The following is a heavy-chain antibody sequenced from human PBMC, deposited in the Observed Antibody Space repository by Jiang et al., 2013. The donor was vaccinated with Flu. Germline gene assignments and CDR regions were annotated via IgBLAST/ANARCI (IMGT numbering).Heavy chain of an antibody. CDR1: GFTFRSSA. CDR2: IFNNDGST. V-gene: IGHV3-23*04. CDR3: AKDGGLASSLGDY. Sequence: VQLVESGGGLVQPGGSLRLSCAASGFTFRSSALTWVRQAPAKGLEWVSSIFNNDGSTYYADSVKGRFTMSRDNSKNTVYLQMNSLRAEDTAVYFCAKDGGLASSLGDYWGQGTLVTVSS. D-gene: IGHD6-13*01. J-gene: IGHJ4*02.